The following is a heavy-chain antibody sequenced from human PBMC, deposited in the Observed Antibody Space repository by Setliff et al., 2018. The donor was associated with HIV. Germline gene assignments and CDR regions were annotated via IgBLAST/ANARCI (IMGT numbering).Heavy chain of an antibody. V-gene: IGHV3-23*01. Sequence: PGGSLRLSCAASGFTFDDYAMSWVRQVPGKGLEWVSGISGSGGSTYYADSVKGRFTISRDNSKNTLYLQMNSLRAEDTAVYYCAKDRAAGDYWGQGTLVTVSS. CDR3: AKDRAAGDY. CDR2: ISGSGGST. CDR1: GFTFDDYA. J-gene: IGHJ4*02. D-gene: IGHD2-15*01.